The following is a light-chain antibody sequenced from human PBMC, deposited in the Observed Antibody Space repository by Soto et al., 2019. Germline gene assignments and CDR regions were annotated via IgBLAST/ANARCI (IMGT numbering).Light chain of an antibody. CDR1: QSISNW. CDR2: KAS. V-gene: IGKV1-5*03. CDR3: QQYNSYWGT. J-gene: IGKJ1*01. Sequence: DIQMTQSPSTLSASVGDRVTITFLASQSISNWLAWYQQKPGKAPKVLIYKASSLESGVPSRFSGSGSGTDFTLTISSLQPDDFATYYCQQYNSYWGTFGQGTKVDI.